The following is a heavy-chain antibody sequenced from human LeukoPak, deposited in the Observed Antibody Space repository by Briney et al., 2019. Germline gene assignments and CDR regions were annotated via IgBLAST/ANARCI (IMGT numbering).Heavy chain of an antibody. V-gene: IGHV3-74*01. CDR2: ISGDGSIT. CDR3: GRLVEAGPAY. J-gene: IGHJ4*02. CDR1: GFTFSYYW. D-gene: IGHD6-13*01. Sequence: QPGVSLRLSCAASGFTFSYYWMHWVRQAPGKGLVWVSRISGDGSITDYADSVKGRFTISRDNAKNTLYLQVNSLRAEDSAMYYRGRLVEAGPAYWGQGTLVTVSS.